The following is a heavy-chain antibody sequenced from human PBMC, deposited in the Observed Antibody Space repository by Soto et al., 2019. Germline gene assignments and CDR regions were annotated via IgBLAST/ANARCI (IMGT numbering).Heavy chain of an antibody. CDR1: GGSFSGFY. J-gene: IGHJ6*02. Sequence: SETLSLTCAVSGGSFSGFYCAWIRQPPGEGLEWIGEINHSGTTSFNPSLRSRLTISLDSSKKHFSLKQTAMTAADAAVYYCARADRTLVTSYGLDVWGQGTTVTVSS. CDR2: INHSGTT. D-gene: IGHD2-21*02. CDR3: ARADRTLVTSYGLDV. V-gene: IGHV4-34*01.